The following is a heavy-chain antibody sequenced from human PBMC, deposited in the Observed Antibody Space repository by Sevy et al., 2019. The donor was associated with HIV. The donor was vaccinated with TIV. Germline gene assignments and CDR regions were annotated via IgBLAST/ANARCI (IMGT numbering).Heavy chain of an antibody. CDR3: ARDCSSTSCLWGLDV. CDR1: GFTFRSYW. J-gene: IGHJ6*02. D-gene: IGHD2-2*01. CDR2: IKKDGSER. V-gene: IGHV3-7*03. Sequence: GGSLRLSCAASGFTFRSYWMSWVRQAPGKGLEWVANIKKDGSERYYVDSVKGRFTISRDNAKNSPYLPMNSLRAEDTAVYYCARDCSSTSCLWGLDVWGQGTTVTVSS.